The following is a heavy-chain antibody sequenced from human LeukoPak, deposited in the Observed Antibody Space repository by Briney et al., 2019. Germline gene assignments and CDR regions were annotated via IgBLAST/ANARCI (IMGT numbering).Heavy chain of an antibody. Sequence: SETLSLTCAVSGGSISSSNWWSWVRQPPGKGLEWIGEIYHSGSTNYNPSLKSRVTISVDKSKNQFSLKLSSVTAADTAVYYCARGEGPYYDFWSGYTAYNWFDPWGQGTLVTVSS. V-gene: IGHV4-4*02. CDR3: ARGEGPYYDFWSGYTAYNWFDP. J-gene: IGHJ5*02. CDR2: IYHSGST. D-gene: IGHD3-3*01. CDR1: GGSISSSNW.